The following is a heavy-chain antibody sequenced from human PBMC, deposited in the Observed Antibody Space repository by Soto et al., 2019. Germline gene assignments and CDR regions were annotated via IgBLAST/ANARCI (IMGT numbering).Heavy chain of an antibody. D-gene: IGHD5-18*01. CDR3: ASSLLVGYGLEGESD. J-gene: IGHJ4*02. CDR1: GYTFTSYG. V-gene: IGHV1-18*01. CDR2: ISAYNGNT. Sequence: QVQLVQSGAEVKKPGASVKVSCKASGYTFTSYGISWVRQAPGQGLEWMGWISAYNGNTNYAQKLQGRVTMTTDTSTSTAYVERRSLRSDDTAVYYCASSLLVGYGLEGESDWGQGTLVTVSS.